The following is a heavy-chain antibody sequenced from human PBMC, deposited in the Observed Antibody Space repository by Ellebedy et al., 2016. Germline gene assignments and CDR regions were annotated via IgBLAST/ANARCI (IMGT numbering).Heavy chain of an antibody. CDR1: GFTFSIAG. V-gene: IGHV3-21*01. Sequence: GESLKISXAASGFTFSIAGMTWVRPAPGKGLEWVATIVFSGTATYYADSVKGRFIISRDNTKNSLFLQMNSLGVEDTAVYYCARDGSEWSRDYWGQGTLVTVSS. J-gene: IGHJ4*02. CDR2: IVFSGTAT. D-gene: IGHD3-3*01. CDR3: ARDGSEWSRDY.